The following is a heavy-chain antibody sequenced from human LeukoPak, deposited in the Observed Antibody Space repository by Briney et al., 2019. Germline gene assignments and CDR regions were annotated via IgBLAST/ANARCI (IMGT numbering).Heavy chain of an antibody. Sequence: SETLSLTCTVSGGSISSYYWSWIRQPPGKGLEWIGSIYYSGSTYYNPSLKSRATISVDTSKNQFSLKLSSVTAADTAVYYCARRGIAVAGHFDYWGQGTLVTVSS. CDR2: IYYSGST. D-gene: IGHD6-19*01. CDR1: GGSISSYY. CDR3: ARRGIAVAGHFDY. V-gene: IGHV4-39*01. J-gene: IGHJ4*02.